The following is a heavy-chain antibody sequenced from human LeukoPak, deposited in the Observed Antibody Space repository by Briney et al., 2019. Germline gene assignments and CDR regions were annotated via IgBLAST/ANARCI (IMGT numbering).Heavy chain of an antibody. V-gene: IGHV3-33*01. CDR1: GFRFSNFG. Sequence: GGSLRLSCAASGFRFSNFGMHWVRQAPGKGLEWVATMWYDGSKKYYGDSVKGRFTISRDNGNNSLYLHMSRLRVEDTAVYYCARDLKGFNLWGQGALVTVSS. CDR3: ARDLKGFNL. CDR2: MWYDGSKK. J-gene: IGHJ5*02.